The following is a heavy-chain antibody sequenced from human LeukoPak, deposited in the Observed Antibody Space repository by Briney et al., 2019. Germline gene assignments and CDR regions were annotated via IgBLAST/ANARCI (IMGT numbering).Heavy chain of an antibody. D-gene: IGHD1-7*01. Sequence: GGSLRLSCAASGFTFSSYWMSWVRQAPGKGLEWVANIKQDGSEKYYVDSVKGRFTISRDNAKNSLYLQMNSLRAEDTAVYYCARDRNWNYGVDAFDIWGQGTMVTVSS. CDR2: IKQDGSEK. V-gene: IGHV3-7*01. CDR1: GFTFSSYW. J-gene: IGHJ3*02. CDR3: ARDRNWNYGVDAFDI.